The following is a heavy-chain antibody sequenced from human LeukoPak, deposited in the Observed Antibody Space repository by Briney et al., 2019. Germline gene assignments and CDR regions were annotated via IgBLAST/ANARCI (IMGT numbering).Heavy chain of an antibody. J-gene: IGHJ4*02. Sequence: TSETLSLTCTVSGGSISSSNYYWGWIRQPPGKGLEWIGNIYYSGNTYYNPSLKSRVTISVDTSKNQFSLKLTSVTAADTAVYYCARVERTPGSYFDYWGQGTLVTVSS. CDR1: GGSISSSNYY. V-gene: IGHV4-39*07. CDR2: IYYSGNT. D-gene: IGHD1-1*01. CDR3: ARVERTPGSYFDY.